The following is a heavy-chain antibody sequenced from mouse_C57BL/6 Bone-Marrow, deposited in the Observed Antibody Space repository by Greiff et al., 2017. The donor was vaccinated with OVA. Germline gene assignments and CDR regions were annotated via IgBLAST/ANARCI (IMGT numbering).Heavy chain of an antibody. Sequence: LMKPGASVKLSCKATGYTFTGYWIEWVKQRPGHGLEWIGEILPGSGSTNYNEKFKGKATFTADTSSNTAYMQLSSLTTEDSAIYYCAREEDYYGSSPWYFDVWGTGTTVTVSS. CDR1: GYTFTGYW. CDR2: ILPGSGST. CDR3: AREEDYYGSSPWYFDV. J-gene: IGHJ1*03. V-gene: IGHV1-9*01. D-gene: IGHD1-1*01.